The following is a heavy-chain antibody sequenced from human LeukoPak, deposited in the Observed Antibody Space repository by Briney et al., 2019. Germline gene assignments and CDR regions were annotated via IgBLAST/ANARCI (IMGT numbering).Heavy chain of an antibody. J-gene: IGHJ4*02. V-gene: IGHV3-66*01. D-gene: IGHD6-19*01. Sequence: PGGSLRLSCAASGFXVSSNYMSWVRQAPGKGLEWVSDIYSGGSTYYADSVKGRFTISRDNSKNTLYLQMNSLRAEDTAVYYCARVYSSGWYYFDYWGQGTLVTVSS. CDR3: ARVYSSGWYYFDY. CDR1: GFXVSSNY. CDR2: IYSGGST.